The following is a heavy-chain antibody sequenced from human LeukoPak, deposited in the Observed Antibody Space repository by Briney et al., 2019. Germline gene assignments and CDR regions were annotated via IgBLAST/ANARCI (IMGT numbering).Heavy chain of an antibody. D-gene: IGHD4-11*01. CDR3: ARVWYSNYRKFDY. CDR2: ISAYNGNT. CDR1: GHTFTNDE. V-gene: IGHV1-18*01. J-gene: IGHJ4*02. Sequence: ASVKVSCKASGHTFTNDEIHWVRQAPGQGLEWMGWISAYNGNTNYAQKLQGRVTMTTDTSTSTAYMELRSLRSDDTAVYYCARVWYSNYRKFDYWGQGTLVTVSS.